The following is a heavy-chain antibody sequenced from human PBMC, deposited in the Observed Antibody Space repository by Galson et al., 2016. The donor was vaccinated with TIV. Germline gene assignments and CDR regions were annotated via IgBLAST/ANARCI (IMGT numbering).Heavy chain of an antibody. CDR3: ATCISGPTLALYYHGMDV. CDR1: GGTLSRHT. J-gene: IGHJ6*02. CDR2: ILPVVGIT. D-gene: IGHD3-10*01. Sequence: SVKVSCKASGGTLSRHTISWVRQAPGQGLEWMGRILPVVGITNYAQKLQGRVTIIADRFTSTVSMELSGLTSDDTAMYFCATCISGPTLALYYHGMDVWGQGTTVTVSS. V-gene: IGHV1-69*02.